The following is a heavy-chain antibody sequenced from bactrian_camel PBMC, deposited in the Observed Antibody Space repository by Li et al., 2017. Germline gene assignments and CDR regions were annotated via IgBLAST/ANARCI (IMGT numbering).Heavy chain of an antibody. J-gene: IGHJ6*01. V-gene: IGHV3S53*01. CDR2: LDSRGIP. D-gene: IGHD7*01. CDR1: GHTYSSNC. CDR3: AAVAPTQLEFATRCPGLFGY. Sequence: VQLVESGGGSVQPGGSLRLSCGASGHTYSSNCMGWFRQAPGKKREGVARLDSRGIPIYADSVKGRFTISRDNAKNTLYLQMNSLKPEDTAVYYCAAVAPTQLEFATRCPGLFGYWGQGTQVTVS.